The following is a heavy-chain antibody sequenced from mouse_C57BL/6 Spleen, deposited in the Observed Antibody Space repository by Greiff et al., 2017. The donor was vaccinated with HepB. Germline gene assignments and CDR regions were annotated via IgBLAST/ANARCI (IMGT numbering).Heavy chain of an antibody. J-gene: IGHJ2*01. D-gene: IGHD1-1*01. CDR1: GYAFSSSW. V-gene: IGHV1-82*01. CDR2: IYPGDGDT. CDR3: ARRGGLTTVVPFDY. Sequence: ESGPELVKPGASVKISCKASGYAFSSSWMNWVKQRPGKGLEWIGRIYPGDGDTNYNGKFKGKATLTADKSSSTAYMQLSSLTSEDSAVYFCARRGGLTTVVPFDYWGQGTTLTVSS.